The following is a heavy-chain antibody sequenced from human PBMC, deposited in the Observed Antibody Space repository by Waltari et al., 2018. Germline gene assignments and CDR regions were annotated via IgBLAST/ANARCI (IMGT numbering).Heavy chain of an antibody. J-gene: IGHJ4*02. V-gene: IGHV4-39*01. CDR3: ASQRPFRGDY. CDR1: GGSISSRSYY. CDR2: IYYSGST. Sequence: QLQLQESGPRLVKPSETLCLTFTVSGGSISSRSYYCGWIRQPPGKGLEWIGSIYYSGSTYYNPSLKSRVTISVDTSKNQFSLKLSSVTAADTAVYYCASQRPFRGDYWGQGTLVTVSS.